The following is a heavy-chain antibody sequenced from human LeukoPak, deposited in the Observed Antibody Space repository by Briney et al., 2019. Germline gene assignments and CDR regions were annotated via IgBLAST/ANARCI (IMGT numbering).Heavy chain of an antibody. Sequence: ASVKVSCKASGYTFTDYYIHRVRQAPGQGLERMGGFDPEDGETIYAQKFQGRVAMTEDTSTDTAYMELSSLRSEDTAVYYCATTPHYYDSSGYTATFDYWGQGTLVTVSS. V-gene: IGHV1-24*01. CDR2: FDPEDGET. CDR3: ATTPHYYDSSGYTATFDY. J-gene: IGHJ4*02. D-gene: IGHD3-22*01. CDR1: GYTFTDYY.